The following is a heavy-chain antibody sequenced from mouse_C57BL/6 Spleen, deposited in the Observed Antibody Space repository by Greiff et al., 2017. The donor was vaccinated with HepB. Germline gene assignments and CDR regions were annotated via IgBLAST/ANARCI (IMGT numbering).Heavy chain of an antibody. J-gene: IGHJ3*01. V-gene: IGHV14-2*01. D-gene: IGHD2-3*01. CDR2: IDPEDGET. CDR3: ARAFDGYFDGFAY. CDR1: GLNIKDYY. Sequence: VQLQQSGAELVKPGASASLSCPASGLNIKDYYMHGGKQRPDQGLEWIGRIDPEDGETKYAPKFQGKATITADTSSNTAYLQLSSLTSEDTAVYYCARAFDGYFDGFAYWGQGTLVTVSA.